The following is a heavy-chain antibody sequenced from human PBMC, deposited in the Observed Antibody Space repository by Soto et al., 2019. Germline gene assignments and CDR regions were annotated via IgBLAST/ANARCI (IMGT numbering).Heavy chain of an antibody. CDR1: AFTFSTYA. CDR2: IRGSGGST. Sequence: TGGSRRLSCPASAFTFSTYAMSWVPQAPGKGREWVSAIRGSGGSTYYTDSVKVRFTISRENSKNTLYLQMNSRRAEDTAVYYCANKRLYYDSSRYYSAEYFQNWGKGTLVTVYS. J-gene: IGHJ1*01. D-gene: IGHD3-22*01. V-gene: IGHV3-23*01. CDR3: ANKRLYYDSSRYYSAEYFQN.